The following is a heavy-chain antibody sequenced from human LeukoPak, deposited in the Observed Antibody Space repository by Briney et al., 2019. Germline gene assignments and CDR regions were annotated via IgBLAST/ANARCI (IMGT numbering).Heavy chain of an antibody. CDR3: AREGGPYRPLDY. Sequence: PSETLSLTCGVSGGFITQTNYWTWVRQPPGKGLEWIGEVNLQGSTNYNPSLMGRVAISVDKSENHVSLHLTSVTAADAAVYYGAREGGPYRPLDYSGQGTLVTVSS. CDR2: VNLQGST. V-gene: IGHV4-4*02. CDR1: GGFITQTNY. J-gene: IGHJ4*02.